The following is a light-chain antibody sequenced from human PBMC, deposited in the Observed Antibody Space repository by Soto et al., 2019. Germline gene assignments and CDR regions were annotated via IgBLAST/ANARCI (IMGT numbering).Light chain of an antibody. Sequence: EIVLTQSPATLSLSPGERATLSCRASQSVGSDLAWYQQKPGKAPRLLIYDISSRATGTPVRFSGSGSGTDFTLTISSLDPEDIAIYFCQQRSAGPLTFGGGSKVEI. V-gene: IGKV3-11*01. CDR2: DIS. J-gene: IGKJ4*01. CDR1: QSVGSD. CDR3: QQRSAGPLT.